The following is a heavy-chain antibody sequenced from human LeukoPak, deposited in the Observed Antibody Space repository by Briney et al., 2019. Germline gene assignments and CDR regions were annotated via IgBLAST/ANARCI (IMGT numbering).Heavy chain of an antibody. V-gene: IGHV1-69*06. Sequence: SVKVSCKASGGAFSSYAISWVRQAPEQGLEWMGRIIPIFGTANYAQKFQGRVTITADKSTRTAYMELSSLRSEDTAVYYCARENSYYYDSSGYYLVYWGQGTLVTVSS. J-gene: IGHJ4*02. D-gene: IGHD3-22*01. CDR3: ARENSYYYDSSGYYLVY. CDR1: GGAFSSYA. CDR2: IIPIFGTA.